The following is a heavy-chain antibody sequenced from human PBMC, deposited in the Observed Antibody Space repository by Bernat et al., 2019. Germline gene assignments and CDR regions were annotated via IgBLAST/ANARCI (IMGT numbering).Heavy chain of an antibody. V-gene: IGHV3-30-3*01. Sequence: QVQLVESGGGVVQPGRSLRLSCAASGFTFSSYAMHWVRQAPGKGLEWVAVISYDGSNTYYADSVKGRFTISRDNSKNTLYLQMNSLRAEDTAVYYCAREDYGDYEIDAFDIWGQGTMVTVSS. CDR3: AREDYGDYEIDAFDI. CDR1: GFTFSSYA. D-gene: IGHD4-17*01. CDR2: ISYDGSNT. J-gene: IGHJ3*02.